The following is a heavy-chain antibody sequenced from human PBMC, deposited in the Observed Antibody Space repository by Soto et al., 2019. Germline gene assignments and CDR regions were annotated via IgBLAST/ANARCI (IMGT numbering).Heavy chain of an antibody. CDR2: INSDGSST. Sequence: GGSLRLSCAASGFTFSTYWMHWVRQAPGKGLVWVSRINSDGSSTSYADSVKGRFTISRDNAKNTLYLQMNSLRAEDTAVYYCARGCRSTSCYVAAFDFWGQGTMVTVSS. V-gene: IGHV3-74*01. CDR1: GFTFSTYW. J-gene: IGHJ3*01. CDR3: ARGCRSTSCYVAAFDF. D-gene: IGHD2-2*01.